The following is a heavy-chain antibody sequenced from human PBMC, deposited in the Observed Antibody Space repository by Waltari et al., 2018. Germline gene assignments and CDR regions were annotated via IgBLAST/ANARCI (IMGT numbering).Heavy chain of an antibody. J-gene: IGHJ4*02. CDR3: AKDVRYSHFDY. CDR1: GFTFSSYA. CDR2: ITGSGGST. Sequence: EVQLVESGGGLVQPGGSLRLSCAASGFTFSSYAMSWVRQAPGKGLEWVSTITGSGGSTYYADSVKGRFTISRDNAKNTLYLQMNSLRAEDTAIYYCAKDVRYSHFDYWGQGTLVTVSS. V-gene: IGHV3-23*04. D-gene: IGHD5-18*01.